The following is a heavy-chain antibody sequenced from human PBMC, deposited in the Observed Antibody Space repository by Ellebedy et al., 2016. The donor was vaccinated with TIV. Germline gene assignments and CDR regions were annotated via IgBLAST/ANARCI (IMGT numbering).Heavy chain of an antibody. CDR2: IKQDGSEK. D-gene: IGHD6-19*01. Sequence: GGSLRLSXAASGFTFSSYWMSWVRQAPGKGLEWVANIKQDGSEKYYVDSVKGRFTISRDNAKNSLYLQMNSLRAEDTAVYYCARVGGWIVHDAFDIWGQGTMVTVSS. CDR1: GFTFSSYW. V-gene: IGHV3-7*03. CDR3: ARVGGWIVHDAFDI. J-gene: IGHJ3*02.